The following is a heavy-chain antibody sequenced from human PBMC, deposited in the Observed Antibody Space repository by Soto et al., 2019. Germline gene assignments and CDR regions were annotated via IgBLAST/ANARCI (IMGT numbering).Heavy chain of an antibody. CDR1: GYTFTSYD. CDR2: MNPNSGNT. J-gene: IGHJ4*02. D-gene: IGHD3-22*01. Sequence: ASVKVSCKASGYTFTSYDINWVRQATGQGLEWIGWMNPNSGNTGYAQKFQGRVTMTRNTSISTAYMELSSLRSEDTAVYYCARGSSYYYDSSGYYSDYWGQGTLVTVSS. CDR3: ARGSSYYYDSSGYYSDY. V-gene: IGHV1-8*01.